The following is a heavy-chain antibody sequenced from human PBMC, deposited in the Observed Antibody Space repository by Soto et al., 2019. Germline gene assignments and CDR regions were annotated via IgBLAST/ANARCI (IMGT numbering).Heavy chain of an antibody. CDR2: ISYDGSNK. V-gene: IGHV3-30*18. J-gene: IGHJ3*02. D-gene: IGHD6-13*01. CDR1: GFAFSSYG. CDR3: AKEAAAGTDAFDI. Sequence: GGSLRLSCAASGFAFSSYGMHWVRQAPGKGLEWVAVISYDGSNKYYADSVKGRFTISRDNSKNTLYLQMNSLRAEDTAVYYCAKEAAAGTDAFDIWGQGTMVTVSS.